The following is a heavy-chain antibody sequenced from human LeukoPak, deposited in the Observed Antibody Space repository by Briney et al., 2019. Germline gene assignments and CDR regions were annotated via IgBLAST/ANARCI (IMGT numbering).Heavy chain of an antibody. D-gene: IGHD2-2*01. CDR3: AKIRECSTTSYYRTYGMDV. CDR2: ISYSGGST. Sequence: GGSLRLSCAASGFTFSNYAMSWVRQAPGKGLEWVSVISYSGGSTYYADSVKGRFTISRDNSKNTLYLQMNSLRAEDTAVYFCAKIRECSTTSYYRTYGMDVWGQGTTVTVSS. J-gene: IGHJ6*02. CDR1: GFTFSNYA. V-gene: IGHV3-23*01.